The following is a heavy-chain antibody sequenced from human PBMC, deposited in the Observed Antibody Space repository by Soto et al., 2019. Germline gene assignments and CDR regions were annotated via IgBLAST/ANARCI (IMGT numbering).Heavy chain of an antibody. J-gene: IGHJ3*02. V-gene: IGHV1-18*01. CDR3: ARDGPMDRAFDI. CDR1: GYTFPSYG. Sequence: QVQLVQSGAEVKKPGASVKVSCKASGYTFPSYGIXXXXXXXXXXPEWRAGISACTGNTNYARKLQGRATMTTDTXXXXXXXAXXXXXXXXXXVXYCARDGPMDRAFDIWCQVTMVTVSS. D-gene: IGHD3-10*01. CDR2: ISACTGNT.